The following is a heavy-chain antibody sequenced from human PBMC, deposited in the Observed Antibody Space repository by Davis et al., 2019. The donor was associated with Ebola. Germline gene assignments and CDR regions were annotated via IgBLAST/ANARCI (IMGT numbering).Heavy chain of an antibody. CDR3: AKDTSNIWFDI. Sequence: GESLKISCAASGFTFSNYVMSWVRQAPGKGLEWVSTLGTSADTNYADSVKGRFTISRDNSKNTLYLQMNGLRVKDTAIYYCAKDTSNIWFDIWGQGTNVTVSS. V-gene: IGHV3-23*01. CDR1: GFTFSNYV. J-gene: IGHJ3*02. CDR2: LGTSADT. D-gene: IGHD1-26*01.